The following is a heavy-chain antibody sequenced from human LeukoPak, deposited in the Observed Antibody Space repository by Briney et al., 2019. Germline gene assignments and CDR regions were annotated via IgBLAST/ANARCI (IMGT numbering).Heavy chain of an antibody. Sequence: GGSLRLSCAASGFTFSSYNMNWVRQAPGKGLEWVSSISGSSSFISYADSMQGRFTISRDNARNSLYLQMNSLRAEDTAVYYCSRDGLQAYADSSGFFDYWGQGTLVTVSS. V-gene: IGHV3-21*01. CDR3: SRDGLQAYADSSGFFDY. CDR2: ISGSSSFI. CDR1: GFTFSSYN. D-gene: IGHD3-22*01. J-gene: IGHJ4*02.